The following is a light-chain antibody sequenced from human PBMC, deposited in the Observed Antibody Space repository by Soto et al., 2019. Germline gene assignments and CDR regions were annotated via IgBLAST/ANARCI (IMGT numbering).Light chain of an antibody. Sequence: EILMAQSPAVLSVSPGGRATLSCRASQTINFNLAWYQQKPGQSPRLLISGVSTRATGVPARFSGSGSGTEFTLTISGLQSEDFAVYYCQQYNNWPPTFGGGTRVEIK. CDR1: QTINFN. CDR3: QQYNNWPPT. J-gene: IGKJ4*01. CDR2: GVS. V-gene: IGKV3-15*01.